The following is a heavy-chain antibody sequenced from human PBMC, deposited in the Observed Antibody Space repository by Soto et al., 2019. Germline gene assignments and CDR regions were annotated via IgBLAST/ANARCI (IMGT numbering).Heavy chain of an antibody. V-gene: IGHV3-66*01. Sequence: EVQLVESGRGLVQPGGSLRLSCAVSGFTVRSNYMSWVRQAPGKGLEWVSIIYSGGSTYYADSVKGRFTISRDNSKNTLYLQMNSLRAEDTAVYYCAGIRPPLYWGQGTLVTVSS. CDR2: IYSGGST. CDR1: GFTVRSNY. D-gene: IGHD5-18*01. J-gene: IGHJ4*02. CDR3: AGIRPPLY.